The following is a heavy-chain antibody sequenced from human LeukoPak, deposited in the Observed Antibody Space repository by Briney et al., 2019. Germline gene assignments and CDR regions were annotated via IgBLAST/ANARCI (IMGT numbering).Heavy chain of an antibody. CDR2: IIPIFGTA. J-gene: IGHJ1*01. CDR3: AREHCSSTSCYLYFQH. Sequence: SVKVSCKASGGTFSSYAISWVRQAPGQGLEWMGGIIPIFGTANYAQKFQGRVTITADESTSTAYMELSSLRSEDTAVYYCAREHCSSTSCYLYFQHWGQGTLVTVSS. D-gene: IGHD2-2*01. CDR1: GGTFSSYA. V-gene: IGHV1-69*01.